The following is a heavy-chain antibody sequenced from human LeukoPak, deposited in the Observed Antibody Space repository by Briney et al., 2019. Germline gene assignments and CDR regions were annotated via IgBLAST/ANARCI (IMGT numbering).Heavy chain of an antibody. CDR1: GFIFTSCA. D-gene: IGHD3-22*01. J-gene: IGHJ4*02. CDR2: ISGSGGNT. V-gene: IGHV3-23*01. CDR3: AKDIRRYYYNSGGYPLFDY. Sequence: GGSLRLSCAASGFIFTSCAMSWVRQAPGKGLEWVSTISGSGGNTYYADSVKGRFTISRDNSENTLFLQMNSLRAEDTAIYFCAKDIRRYYYNSGGYPLFDYWGQGTLVTVSS.